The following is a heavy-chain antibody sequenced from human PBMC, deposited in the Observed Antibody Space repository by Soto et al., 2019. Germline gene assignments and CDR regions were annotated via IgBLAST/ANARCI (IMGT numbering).Heavy chain of an antibody. D-gene: IGHD3-3*02. V-gene: IGHV4-59*01. CDR1: GGSISSYY. CDR2: IYYSGST. CDR3: ARARVLGTPNQINYYYGMDV. Sequence: PSETLSLTCTVSGGSISSYYWSWIRQPPGKGLEWIGYIYYSGSTNYNPSLKSRVTISVDASKNQFSLKLSSVTAADTAVYYCARARVLGTPNQINYYYGMDVWXQGTTVTVSS. J-gene: IGHJ6*02.